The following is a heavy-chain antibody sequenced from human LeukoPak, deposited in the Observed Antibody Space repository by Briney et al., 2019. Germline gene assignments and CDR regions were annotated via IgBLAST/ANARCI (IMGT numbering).Heavy chain of an antibody. J-gene: IGHJ4*02. V-gene: IGHV4-59*01. D-gene: IGHD7-27*01. CDR2: IYYSGST. CDR1: GGSISTYY. CDR3: ARVPQLGMLDN. Sequence: PSETLSLTCTVSGGSISTYYWSWIRQPPGKGLEWIGYIYYSGSTNYNPSLKSRVTTSVDTSKNQFSLKLSSVTAADTAVYYCARVPQLGMLDNWGQGTLVTVSS.